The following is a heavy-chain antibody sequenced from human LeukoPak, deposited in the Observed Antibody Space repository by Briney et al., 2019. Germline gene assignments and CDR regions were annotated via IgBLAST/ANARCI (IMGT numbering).Heavy chain of an antibody. Sequence: ASVKVSCKASGYTFTGYYMHWVRQAPGQGLEWMGWINPNSGGTNYAQKFQGRVTMTRDTSISTAYMELRRLRSDDTAVYYCARVLSSAMVRGVMNSYYGMDVWGQGTTVTVSS. CDR3: ARVLSSAMVRGVMNSYYGMDV. CDR2: INPNSGGT. J-gene: IGHJ6*02. V-gene: IGHV1-2*02. D-gene: IGHD3-10*01. CDR1: GYTFTGYY.